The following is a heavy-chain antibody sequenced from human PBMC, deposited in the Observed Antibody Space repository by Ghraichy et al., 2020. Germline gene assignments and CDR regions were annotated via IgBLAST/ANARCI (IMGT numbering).Heavy chain of an antibody. CDR3: ARVGDGGYCSGGSCYSFDY. D-gene: IGHD2-15*01. J-gene: IGHJ4*02. V-gene: IGHV1-18*01. CDR1: GYTFTSYG. Sequence: ASVKVSRKASGYTFTSYGISWVRQAPGQGLEWMGWISAYNGNTNYAQKLQGRVTMTTDTSTSTAYMELRSLRSDDTAVYYCARVGDGGYCSGGSCYSFDYWGQGTLVTVSS. CDR2: ISAYNGNT.